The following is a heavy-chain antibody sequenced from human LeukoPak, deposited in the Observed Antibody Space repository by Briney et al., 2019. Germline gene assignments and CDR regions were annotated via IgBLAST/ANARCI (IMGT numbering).Heavy chain of an antibody. D-gene: IGHD6-13*01. J-gene: IGHJ4*02. V-gene: IGHV4-34*01. CDR2: INHSGST. CDR1: GGSFSGYY. Sequence: PSETLSLTCAVYGGSFSGYYWSWIRQPPGKGLEWIGEINHSGSTNYNPSLKSRVTISVDTSKNQFSLKLSSVTAADTAVYYCARSSSSWHYYFEYWGQGTLVTVSS. CDR3: ARSSSSWHYYFEY.